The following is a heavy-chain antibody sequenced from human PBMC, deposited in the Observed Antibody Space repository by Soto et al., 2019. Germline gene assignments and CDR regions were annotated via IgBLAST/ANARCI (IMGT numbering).Heavy chain of an antibody. CDR3: ATGRGIY. CDR2: ISTGGGTI. J-gene: IGHJ4*02. D-gene: IGHD3-10*01. Sequence: EVRLVESGGGLVQPGGSLRLSCAASGFTFFSYTMSWVRQAPGKGLEWVSYISTGGGTINYADSVKGRFTIARDNAKNSLYLQMNSLSAEGTAVYYCATGRGIYWGQGILVTVSS. V-gene: IGHV3-48*01. CDR1: GFTFFSYT.